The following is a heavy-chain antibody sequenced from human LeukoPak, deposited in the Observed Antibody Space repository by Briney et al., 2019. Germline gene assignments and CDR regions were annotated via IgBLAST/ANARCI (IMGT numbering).Heavy chain of an antibody. J-gene: IGHJ4*02. CDR2: ISPTTGYT. D-gene: IGHD4-17*01. CDR3: ARDRASGDYVFDL. Sequence: GGSLRCYGAASGFIFSDYYMTWIRQAPGKGLEWISYISPTTGYTNSADSVKGRFTISRDNAKNSVYLQLNSLRPDDTAVYYCARDRASGDYVFDLWGQGTLVTVSP. CDR1: GFIFSDYY. V-gene: IGHV3-11*06.